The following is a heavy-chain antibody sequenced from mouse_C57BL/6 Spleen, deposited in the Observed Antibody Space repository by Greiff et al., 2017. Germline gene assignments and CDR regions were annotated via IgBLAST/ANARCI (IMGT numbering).Heavy chain of an antibody. J-gene: IGHJ4*01. CDR2: ISSGSSTI. CDR3: ARQGGYYAMDY. CDR1: GFTFSDYG. V-gene: IGHV5-17*01. D-gene: IGHD3-3*01. Sequence: EVQRVESGGGLVKPGGSLKLSCAASGFTFSDYGMHWVRQAPEKGLEWVAYISSGSSTIYYADTVKGRFTISRDNAKNTLFLQMTSLRSEDTAMYYCARQGGYYAMDYWGQGTSVTVSS.